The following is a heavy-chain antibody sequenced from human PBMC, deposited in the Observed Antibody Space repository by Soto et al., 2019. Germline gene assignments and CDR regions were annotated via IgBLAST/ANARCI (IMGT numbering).Heavy chain of an antibody. Sequence: QVQLVQSGAEVKKPGASVRVSCKASGYTFTNYHMDWVRQAPGQGLEWMGKISPSGDRTWYVQKLRGRITKTRDTSTSTDYMELSSLRSEDTAVYYCERDGGNYGDDDYWGQGTLVTVSS. D-gene: IGHD4-17*01. CDR1: GYTFTNYH. CDR2: ISPSGDRT. V-gene: IGHV1-46*01. J-gene: IGHJ4*02. CDR3: ERDGGNYGDDDY.